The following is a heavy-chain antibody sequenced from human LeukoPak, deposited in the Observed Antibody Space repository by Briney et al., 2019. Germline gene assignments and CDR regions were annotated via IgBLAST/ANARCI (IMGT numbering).Heavy chain of an antibody. CDR3: ARVVGAPREYYFDY. CDR1: GGSLSSGGYY. V-gene: IGHV4-31*03. J-gene: IGHJ4*02. Sequence: SQTLSLTCTVSGGSLSSGGYYWSWIRQHPGKGLEWIGYIYYSGSTYYNPSLKSRVTISVDTSKNQFSLKLSSVTAADTAVYYCARVVGAPREYYFDYWGQGTLVTVSS. D-gene: IGHD1-26*01. CDR2: IYYSGST.